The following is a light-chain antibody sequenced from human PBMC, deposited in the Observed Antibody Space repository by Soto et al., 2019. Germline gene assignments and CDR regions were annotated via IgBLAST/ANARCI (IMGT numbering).Light chain of an antibody. V-gene: IGKV1-12*01. Sequence: DIHMTHSRSSGSSSVLDIFTITCLASQGISSWLAWYQQKPGKAPKLLIYAASSLQSGVPSRFSGSGSGTEFTLTISSLQPEDFATYYCLQHNSYPRTFGQGTKVDIK. CDR1: QGISSW. CDR3: LQHNSYPRT. J-gene: IGKJ1*01. CDR2: AAS.